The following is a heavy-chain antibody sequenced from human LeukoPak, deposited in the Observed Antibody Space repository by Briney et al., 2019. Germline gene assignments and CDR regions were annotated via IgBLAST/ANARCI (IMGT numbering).Heavy chain of an antibody. CDR3: AREGRTDYGASRSFDI. D-gene: IGHD4-17*01. V-gene: IGHV1-46*01. J-gene: IGHJ3*02. CDR1: GYSFTNYY. Sequence: ASVKVSCKASGYSFTNYYMHWVRHVPGQGPEWMGLINPSGGTKYAQKFQDGVTMTRDTSTSTIYMELSSLTSEDRAVYYCAREGRTDYGASRSFDIWGQGTMVTVSS. CDR2: INPSGGT.